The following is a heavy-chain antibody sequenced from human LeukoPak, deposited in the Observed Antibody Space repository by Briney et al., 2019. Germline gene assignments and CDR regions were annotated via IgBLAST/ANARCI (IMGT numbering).Heavy chain of an antibody. Sequence: GASVKVSCKGSGYSFTNYWIGWVRQMPGKGLEWMGFIYPRDSRTTYSPSFQGQVTISADRSISTAYIQWSSLKASDTAMYYCAKGGDGREFLLYWGQGSLVTVSS. CDR2: IYPRDSRT. D-gene: IGHD5-24*01. J-gene: IGHJ4*02. CDR1: GYSFTNYW. V-gene: IGHV5-51*01. CDR3: AKGGDGREFLLY.